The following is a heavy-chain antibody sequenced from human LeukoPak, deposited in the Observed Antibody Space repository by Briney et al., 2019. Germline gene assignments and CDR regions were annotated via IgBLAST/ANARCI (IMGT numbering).Heavy chain of an antibody. CDR1: GGSFSGYY. V-gene: IGHV4-34*01. D-gene: IGHD3-10*01. Sequence: SETLSLTCAVYGGSFSGYYWSWIRQPPPKGLEWIGEVNHSGSANYNPSLTRRVTISVAMSTTKFYLKLSYVTAAATAVSYCARGRYYYGAGSYLVGPLMDVWGKGTTVTVYS. CDR2: VNHSGSA. J-gene: IGHJ6*03. CDR3: ARGRYYYGAGSYLVGPLMDV.